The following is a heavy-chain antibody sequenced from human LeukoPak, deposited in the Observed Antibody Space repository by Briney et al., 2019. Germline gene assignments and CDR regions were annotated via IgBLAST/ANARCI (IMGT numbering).Heavy chain of an antibody. J-gene: IGHJ4*02. V-gene: IGHV3-64*01. CDR3: AREGAAAGIDY. D-gene: IGHD6-13*01. Sequence: PGGSLRLSCAASGFTFSSYALHWVRQAPGKGLEYVSAISSNGGSTYYANSVKGRFTISRGNSKNTLYLQMGSLRAEDMAVYYCAREGAAAGIDYWGQGTLVTVAS. CDR2: ISSNGGST. CDR1: GFTFSSYA.